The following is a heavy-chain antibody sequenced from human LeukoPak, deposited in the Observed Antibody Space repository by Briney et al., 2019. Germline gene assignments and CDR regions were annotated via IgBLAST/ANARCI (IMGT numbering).Heavy chain of an antibody. J-gene: IGHJ6*03. V-gene: IGHV4-59*01. Sequence: SETLSLTCTVSGGSIRSYYWSWIRQPPGKGLEWLGYVYYSGSTNYNPSLESRVAMSVDTSKNQFSLKLSSVTAAGTAVYYCARGWGISYMDVWGKGTTVTMSS. D-gene: IGHD2-8*02. CDR1: GGSIRSYY. CDR2: VYYSGST. CDR3: ARGWGISYMDV.